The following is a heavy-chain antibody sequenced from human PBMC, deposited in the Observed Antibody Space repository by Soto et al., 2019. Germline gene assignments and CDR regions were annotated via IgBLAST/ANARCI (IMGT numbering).Heavy chain of an antibody. V-gene: IGHV1-2*04. Sequence: ASVKVSCKASGYTFTGYYMHWVRQAPGQGLEWMGWINPNSGSTNYAQKFQGWVTMTRDTSISTAYMELSRLRSDDTAVYYCARDHRQQLVLGYYYGMDVWGQRTKVTVSS. CDR1: GYTFTGYY. CDR2: INPNSGST. J-gene: IGHJ6*02. D-gene: IGHD6-13*01. CDR3: ARDHRQQLVLGYYYGMDV.